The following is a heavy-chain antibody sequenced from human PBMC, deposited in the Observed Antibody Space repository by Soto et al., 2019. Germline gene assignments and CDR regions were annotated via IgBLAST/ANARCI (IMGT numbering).Heavy chain of an antibody. CDR1: GGSISTSSYY. CDR3: ARLIAAAGGNRAY. D-gene: IGHD6-13*01. J-gene: IGHJ4*02. V-gene: IGHV4-39*01. CDR2: IYYSGST. Sequence: QLQLQESGPGLVKPSETLSLTCTVSGGSISTSSYYWGCIRQPPGKGLEWIGSIYYSGSTYYNPSLKSRVTITADTSKNQFSLKLSSVTAADTAVYYCARLIAAAGGNRAYWGQGTLVTVSS.